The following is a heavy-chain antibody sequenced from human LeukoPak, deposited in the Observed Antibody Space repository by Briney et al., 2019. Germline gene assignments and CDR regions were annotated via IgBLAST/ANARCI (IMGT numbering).Heavy chain of an antibody. V-gene: IGHV1-2*02. CDR1: GYSFTGYY. Sequence: GASVKVSCKASGYSFTGYYIHWVRQAPGQGLEWMGWINPDSGGTYYAQKFQGRAIMTRDTSISTGYMELSILRSDDTAVYYCARDGAGKTVTHLIDYWGQGTLVTVSS. CDR3: ARDGAGKTVTHLIDY. D-gene: IGHD4-17*01. CDR2: INPDSGGT. J-gene: IGHJ4*02.